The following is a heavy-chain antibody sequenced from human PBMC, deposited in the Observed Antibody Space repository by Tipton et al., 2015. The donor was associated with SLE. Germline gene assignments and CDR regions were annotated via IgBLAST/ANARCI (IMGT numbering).Heavy chain of an antibody. J-gene: IGHJ6*03. CDR3: ARGPYHYMDV. V-gene: IGHV4-39*07. CDR1: NGSISSSPYY. CDR2: IYYSGST. Sequence: TLSLTCTVSNGSISSSPYYWGWIRQSPGKGLEWVGSIYYSGSTYYNPSLKSRVTISVDTSRNQCSRNLTSVTAADTAVYYRARGPYHYMDVWGKGTTVTVSS.